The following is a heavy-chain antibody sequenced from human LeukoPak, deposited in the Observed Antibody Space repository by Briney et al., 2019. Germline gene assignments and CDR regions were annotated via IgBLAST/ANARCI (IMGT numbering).Heavy chain of an antibody. CDR1: GDSVSSNSAT. CDR2: AYYRSNSYS. D-gene: IGHD3-10*01. Sequence: SQTLSLTCAISGDSVSSNSATWNWIRQSPSRGLEWLVRAYYRSNSYSDYALSVKSRITINPDTSKNQFSLQLDSVTPEDTAMYYCARGYYGSGRHGMDVWGQGTTVTVSS. V-gene: IGHV6-1*01. CDR3: ARGYYGSGRHGMDV. J-gene: IGHJ6*02.